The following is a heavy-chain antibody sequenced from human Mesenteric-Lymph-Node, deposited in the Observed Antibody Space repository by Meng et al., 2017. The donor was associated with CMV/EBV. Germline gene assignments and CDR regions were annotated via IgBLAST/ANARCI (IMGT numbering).Heavy chain of an antibody. CDR1: GFTFSDYY. V-gene: IGHV3-11*04. D-gene: IGHD4-23*01. CDR2: ISSSGSTI. J-gene: IGHJ4*02. Sequence: GESLKISCAASGFTFSDYYMSWIRQAPGKGLEWVSYISSSGSTIYYADSVKGRFTISRDNAKNSLYLQMNSLRAEDTAVYYCARDTVVTPVGFDYWGQGTLVTVSS. CDR3: ARDTVVTPVGFDY.